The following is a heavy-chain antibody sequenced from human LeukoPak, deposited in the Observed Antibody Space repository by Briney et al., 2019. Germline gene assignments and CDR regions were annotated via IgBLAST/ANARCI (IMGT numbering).Heavy chain of an antibody. CDR3: AKAIYYYDRSGYSVDY. J-gene: IGHJ4*02. V-gene: IGHV3-43*02. D-gene: IGHD3-22*01. CDR2: ITGDGGST. CDR1: GFTFENYA. Sequence: GGSLSLSCAASGFTFENYARHWVRQAPGKGREWVSLITGDGGSTYYADSVKGRFTISRDNSKNSLYLQMNSLRTEDTALYYCAKAIYYYDRSGYSVDYWGQGILVSVSS.